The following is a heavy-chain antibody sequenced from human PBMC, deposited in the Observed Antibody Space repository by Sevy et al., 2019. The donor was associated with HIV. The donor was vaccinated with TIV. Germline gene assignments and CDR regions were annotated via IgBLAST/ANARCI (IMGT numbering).Heavy chain of an antibody. V-gene: IGHV3-23*01. J-gene: IGHJ4*01. CDR3: AREGCTKPHDY. CDR1: GFTFSKYS. D-gene: IGHD2-8*01. Sequence: GSLRLSCAASGFTFSKYSMSWIRQTPGKGLEWVSTFSFGCGKINYADSVKGRFTISRDDSRNTFYLQMNSLRAEDTAIYYCAREGCTKPHDYWGHGTVVTVSS. CDR2: FSFGCGKI.